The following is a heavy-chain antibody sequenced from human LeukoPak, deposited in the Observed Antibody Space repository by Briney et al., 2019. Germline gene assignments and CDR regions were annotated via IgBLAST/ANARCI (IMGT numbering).Heavy chain of an antibody. J-gene: IGHJ4*02. Sequence: SETLSLTCTVSGGSVSSGSYYWSWIRQPPGKGLEWIGYIYYSGSTNYNPSLKSRVTISVDTSKNQFSLKLSPVTAADTAVYYCARDPELRGYFDYWGQGTLVTVSS. D-gene: IGHD1-7*01. CDR1: GGSVSSGSYY. V-gene: IGHV4-61*01. CDR3: ARDPELRGYFDY. CDR2: IYYSGST.